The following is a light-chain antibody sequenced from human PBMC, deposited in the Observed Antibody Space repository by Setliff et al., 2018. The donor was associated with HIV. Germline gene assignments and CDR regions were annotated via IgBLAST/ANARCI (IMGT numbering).Light chain of an antibody. V-gene: IGLV1-47*01. Sequence: QSVLTQPPSASETPGQRVTISCSGRSSNIGTNYVFWYQHLPGTAPKLLIYRDNQRPSGVPDRFSGSKSDTSASLAISGLRSEDEAHYYCAVWDDSLSGWVLGGGTQLTVL. CDR2: RDN. J-gene: IGLJ3*02. CDR1: SSNIGTNY. CDR3: AVWDDSLSGWV.